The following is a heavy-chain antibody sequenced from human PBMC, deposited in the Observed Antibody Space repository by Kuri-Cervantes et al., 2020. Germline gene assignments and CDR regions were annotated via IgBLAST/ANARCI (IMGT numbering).Heavy chain of an antibody. J-gene: IGHJ5*02. V-gene: IGHV4-4*07. CDR1: GGSISSYY. CDR2: IYTSGST. D-gene: IGHD3-22*01. Sequence: SETLSLTCTVSGGSISSYYWSWIRQPAGKGLEWIGRIYTSGSTNYNPSLKSRVTISVDTSKNQFSLKLSSVTAADTAVYYCARVLGYYDRAWFDPWGQGTLVTVSS. CDR3: ARVLGYYDRAWFDP.